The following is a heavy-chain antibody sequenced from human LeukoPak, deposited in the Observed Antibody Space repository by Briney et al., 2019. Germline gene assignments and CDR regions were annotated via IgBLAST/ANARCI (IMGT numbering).Heavy chain of an antibody. CDR2: IKQDGSER. J-gene: IGHJ4*02. V-gene: IGHV3-7*03. D-gene: IGHD6-19*01. CDR1: GFTFSNAW. CDR3: ATGAGCGY. Sequence: GGSLRLSCAASGFTFSNAWMSRVRQAPGKGLEWVANIKQDGSERNYVDSVKGRFTISRDNAKNSLYLQMNTLRDEDTAVYYCATGAGCGYWGQGTLVTVSS.